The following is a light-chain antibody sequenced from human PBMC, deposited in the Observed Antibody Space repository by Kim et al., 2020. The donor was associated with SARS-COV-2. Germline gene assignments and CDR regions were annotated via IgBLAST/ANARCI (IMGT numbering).Light chain of an antibody. J-gene: IGLJ3*02. V-gene: IGLV3-1*01. CDR3: QAWDSSTAWV. CDR2: QDS. CDR1: KLGDKY. Sequence: SPGQAASMPCSGDKLGDKYACWYQQKPGRSPVLVIYQDSKRPSGIPERFSGSNSGNTATLTISGTRAMDEADYYWQAWDSSTAWVFGGGTQLTVL.